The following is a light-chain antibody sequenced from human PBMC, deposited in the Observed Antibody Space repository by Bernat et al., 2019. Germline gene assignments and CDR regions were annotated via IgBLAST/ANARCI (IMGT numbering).Light chain of an antibody. CDR3: CSYADGSSFWV. V-gene: IGLV2-23*02. CDR1: SGDVGNYNN. CDR2: EVS. J-gene: IGLJ3*02. Sequence: QSALTQPASVSGSPGQSITISCTGSSGDVGNYNNVSWYQQYPGKAPKPVIYEVSKRPSGVSNRFSGSKSGNTASLTIPGLQAEDEAHYYCCSYADGSSFWVFGGGTKLTVL.